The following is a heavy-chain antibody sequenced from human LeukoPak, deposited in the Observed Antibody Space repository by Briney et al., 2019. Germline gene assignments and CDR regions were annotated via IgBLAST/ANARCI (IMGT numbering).Heavy chain of an antibody. CDR2: ISDSGGSR. V-gene: IGHV3-23*01. CDR3: AKGGGWLYYFDY. Sequence: GGSLRLSCAASGFTFSSFAMNWVRQAPGKELEWVSAISDSGGSRYYADSVKGRFTISRDNAKNTVYLRMNSLRVEDTAVYYCAKGGGWLYYFDYWGQGSLVSVSS. CDR1: GFTFSSFA. J-gene: IGHJ4*02. D-gene: IGHD6-19*01.